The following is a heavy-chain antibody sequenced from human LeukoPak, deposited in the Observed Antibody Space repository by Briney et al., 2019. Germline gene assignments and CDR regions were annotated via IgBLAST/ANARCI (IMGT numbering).Heavy chain of an antibody. D-gene: IGHD2-2*01. CDR1: GFTVSSNS. V-gene: IGHV3-53*01. J-gene: IGHJ4*02. Sequence: PGGSLRLSCTVSGFTVSSNSMSWVRQAPGKGLEWVSFIYSDNTHYSDSVKGRFTISRDNSKNTLYLQMNSLRAEDTAVYYCARRCKGRGSTSCYLSWGQGTLVTVSS. CDR3: ARRCKGRGSTSCYLS. CDR2: IYSDNT.